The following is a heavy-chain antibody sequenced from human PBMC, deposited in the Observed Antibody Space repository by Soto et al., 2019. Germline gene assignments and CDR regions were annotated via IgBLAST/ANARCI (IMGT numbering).Heavy chain of an antibody. Sequence: PGGSLRLSCAASGFTFSSYAMSWVRQAPGKGLEWVSAISGSGGSTYYADSVKGRFTISRDNSKNTLYLQMNSLRAEDTAVYYCAKDCPGRPRRGYSYVPLGGPKVHETKDAFDIWGQGTMVTVSS. V-gene: IGHV3-23*01. CDR1: GFTFSSYA. D-gene: IGHD5-18*01. CDR3: AKDCPGRPRRGYSYVPLGGPKVHETKDAFDI. CDR2: ISGSGGST. J-gene: IGHJ3*02.